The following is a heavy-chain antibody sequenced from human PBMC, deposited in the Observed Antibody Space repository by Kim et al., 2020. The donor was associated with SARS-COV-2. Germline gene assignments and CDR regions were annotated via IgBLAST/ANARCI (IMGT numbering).Heavy chain of an antibody. Sequence: GRFTISRDNAKNSLYLQMNSLRAEDTAVYYCARDYPLDSSGYYLPTYFDYWGQGTLVTVSS. J-gene: IGHJ4*02. CDR3: ARDYPLDSSGYYLPTYFDY. D-gene: IGHD3-22*01. V-gene: IGHV3-11*06.